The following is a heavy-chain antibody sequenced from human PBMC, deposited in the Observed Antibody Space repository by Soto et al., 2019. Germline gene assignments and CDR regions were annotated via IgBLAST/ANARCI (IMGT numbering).Heavy chain of an antibody. CDR2: ISCSGSC. Sequence: GLVWIVSISCSGSCYYNPSLKSRVPISVDTSKTQFSLKLSSVTAAYTAVYYCACFFFKQKAAYEMFD. CDR3: ACFFFKQKAAYEMFD. J-gene: IGHJ2*01. V-gene: IGHV4-39*01. D-gene: IGHD2-21*01.